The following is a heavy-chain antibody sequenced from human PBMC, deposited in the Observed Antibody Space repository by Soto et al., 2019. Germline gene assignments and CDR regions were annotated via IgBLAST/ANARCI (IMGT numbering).Heavy chain of an antibody. D-gene: IGHD2-8*01. CDR3: ARDLKVVLMVYGMDY. V-gene: IGHV3-33*01. CDR2: IWYDGSNK. Sequence: GGSLRLSCAASGFTFSSYGMHWVRQAPGKGLEWVAVIWYDGSNKYYADSVKGRFTISRDNSKNTLYLQMNSLRAEDTAVYYCARDLKVVLMVYGMDYWGQGTLVTVSS. J-gene: IGHJ4*02. CDR1: GFTFSSYG.